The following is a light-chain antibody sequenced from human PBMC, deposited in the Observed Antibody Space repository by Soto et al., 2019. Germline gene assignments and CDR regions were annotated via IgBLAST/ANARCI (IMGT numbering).Light chain of an antibody. V-gene: IGKV1-6*01. Sequence: AIQMTQSPSSLSASVGDRVTITCRASQGVGDDLGWYQQRPGKAPKVLIYAASTLQSGVPSRFSGSGSGTFFTLPISSLQPDDSATYYCLQDHDYPHTFGQGTKVEIK. CDR2: AAS. CDR3: LQDHDYPHT. J-gene: IGKJ1*01. CDR1: QGVGDD.